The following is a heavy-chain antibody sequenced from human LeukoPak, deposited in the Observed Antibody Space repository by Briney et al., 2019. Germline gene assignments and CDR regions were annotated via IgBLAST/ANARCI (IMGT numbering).Heavy chain of an antibody. CDR3: ARVGAYYDSSAWFDY. Sequence: ASVKVSCKASGYTFTGYYMHWVRQAPGQGLEWMGWINPNSGGTNYAQKFQGRVTMTRDTSISTAYMELSRLRSDDTAVYYCARVGAYYDSSAWFDYWGQGTLVTVSS. CDR1: GYTFTGYY. J-gene: IGHJ4*02. CDR2: INPNSGGT. D-gene: IGHD3-22*01. V-gene: IGHV1-2*02.